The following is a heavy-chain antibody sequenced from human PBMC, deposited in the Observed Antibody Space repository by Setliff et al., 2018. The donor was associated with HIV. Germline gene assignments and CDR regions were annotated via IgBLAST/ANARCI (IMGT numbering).Heavy chain of an antibody. CDR1: GGTFSLYA. D-gene: IGHD5-12*01. CDR2: IIPIFNTA. Sequence: SVKVSCKASGGTFSLYAINWVRQAPGQGLEWMGGIIPIFNTANYAQKFQGRVTITADGSTSTAYMVLSSLRFEDTATYYCARDQATGYEKVWFSWIDPWGQGTLVTV. CDR3: ARDQATGYEKVWFSWIDP. J-gene: IGHJ5*02. V-gene: IGHV1-69*13.